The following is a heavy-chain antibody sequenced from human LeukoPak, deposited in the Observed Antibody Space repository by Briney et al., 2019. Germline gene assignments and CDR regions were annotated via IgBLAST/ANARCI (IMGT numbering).Heavy chain of an antibody. Sequence: SETLSLTCTVSGGSISSYYWSWIRQPPGKGLEWFGYIYYSGSTNYNPSLKSRVTISVDTSKDQFSLKLSSVTAADTAVYYCASLTYYYGSGSYFGYWGQGTLVTVSS. CDR3: ASLTYYYGSGSYFGY. V-gene: IGHV4-59*08. J-gene: IGHJ4*02. CDR1: GGSISSYY. CDR2: IYYSGST. D-gene: IGHD3-10*01.